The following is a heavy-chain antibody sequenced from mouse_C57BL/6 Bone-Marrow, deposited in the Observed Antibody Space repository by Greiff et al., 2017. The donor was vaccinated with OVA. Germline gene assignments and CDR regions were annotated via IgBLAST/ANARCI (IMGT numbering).Heavy chain of an antibody. J-gene: IGHJ3*01. CDR3: VRHEMDYYGSSSFAY. Sequence: EVQRVESGGGLVQPKGSLKLSCAASGFSFNTYAMNWVRQAPGKGLEWVARIRSKSNNYATYYADSVKDRFTISRDDSESMLYLQMNNLKTEDTAMYYCVRHEMDYYGSSSFAYWSQGTLVTVSA. V-gene: IGHV10-1*01. CDR2: IRSKSNNYAT. CDR1: GFSFNTYA. D-gene: IGHD1-1*01.